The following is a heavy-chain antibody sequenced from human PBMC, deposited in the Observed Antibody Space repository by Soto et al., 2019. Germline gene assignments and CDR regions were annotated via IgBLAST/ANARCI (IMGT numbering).Heavy chain of an antibody. CDR1: GFTFSSYW. CDR3: AREEEGRITIFGVVMPYGMDV. V-gene: IGHV3-7*03. J-gene: IGHJ6*02. CDR2: IKQDGSEK. Sequence: GGSLILSCAASGFTFSSYWMSWVRQAPGKGLEWVANIKQDGSEKYYVDSVKGRFTISRDNAKNSLYLQMNSLRAEDTAVYYCAREEEGRITIFGVVMPYGMDVWGQGTTVTVSS. D-gene: IGHD3-3*01.